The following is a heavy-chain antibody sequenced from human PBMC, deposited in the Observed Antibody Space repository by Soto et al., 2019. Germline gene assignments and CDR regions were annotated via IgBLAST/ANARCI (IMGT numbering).Heavy chain of an antibody. Sequence: GGSLRLSCAASGFTFSSYAMHWVRQAPGKGLEWVAVISYDGSNKYYADSVKGRFTISRDNSKNTWYLQMNSLRAEDTAVYYCAREEVYYDSSGYYYYWGQGTLVTVSS. D-gene: IGHD3-22*01. CDR1: GFTFSSYA. V-gene: IGHV3-30-3*01. CDR3: AREEVYYDSSGYYYY. CDR2: ISYDGSNK. J-gene: IGHJ4*02.